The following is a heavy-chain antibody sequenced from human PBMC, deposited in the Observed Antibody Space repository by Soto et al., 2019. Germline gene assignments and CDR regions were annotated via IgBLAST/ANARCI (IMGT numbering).Heavy chain of an antibody. J-gene: IGHJ4*02. V-gene: IGHV1-18*01. CDR3: ARAPRSLIVVVPAAMGEGGLTN. CDR2: ISAYNGNT. Sequence: ASVKVSCKASGYTFTSYGISWVRQAPGQGLEWMGWISAYNGNTNYAQKLQGRVTMTTDTSTSTAYMELRSLRSDDTAVYYCARAPRSLIVVVPAAMGEGGLTNWGQGTLVTVSS. CDR1: GYTFTSYG. D-gene: IGHD2-2*01.